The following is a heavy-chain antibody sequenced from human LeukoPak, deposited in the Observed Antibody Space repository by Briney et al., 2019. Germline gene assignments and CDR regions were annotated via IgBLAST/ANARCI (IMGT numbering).Heavy chain of an antibody. D-gene: IGHD4-23*01. Sequence: GESLKISCKGSGYNFPNYWIGWVRQMPGEGLEWMGIIYPGDSDTRYSPSFQGQVTISADKSISTAYLQWSSLKASDTAMYYCARNPYAEPPVEFDYWGQGTLVTVSS. V-gene: IGHV5-51*01. CDR2: IYPGDSDT. CDR3: ARNPYAEPPVEFDY. CDR1: GYNFPNYW. J-gene: IGHJ4*02.